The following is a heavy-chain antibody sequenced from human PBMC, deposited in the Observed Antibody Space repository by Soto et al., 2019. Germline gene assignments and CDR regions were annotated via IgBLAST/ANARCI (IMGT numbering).Heavy chain of an antibody. CDR3: AKDGGYAYYDSSGYYFGY. CDR2: ISGSGGST. V-gene: IGHV3-23*01. Sequence: EVQLLESGGGLVQPGGSLRLSCAASGFTFSSYAMSWVRQAPGKGLEWVSAISGSGGSTYYADSVKGRFTISRDNSKNPLYLQMNSLRAEDTAVYYCAKDGGYAYYDSSGYYFGYWGQGTLVTFSS. CDR1: GFTFSSYA. D-gene: IGHD3-22*01. J-gene: IGHJ4*02.